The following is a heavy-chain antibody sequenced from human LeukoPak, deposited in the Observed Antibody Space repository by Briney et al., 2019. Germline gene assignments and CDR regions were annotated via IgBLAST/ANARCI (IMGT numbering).Heavy chain of an antibody. CDR2: INWNGGST. J-gene: IGHJ4*02. CDR1: GFTFDDYG. Sequence: GGSLRLSCAASGFTFDDYGMSWVRHAPGKGLEWVSGINWNGGSTGYADSVKGRFTISRDNAKNSLYLQMNSLRAEDTALYYCARDLGGSYRPYYFDCWGQGTLVTVSS. V-gene: IGHV3-20*04. CDR3: ARDLGGSYRPYYFDC. D-gene: IGHD1-26*01.